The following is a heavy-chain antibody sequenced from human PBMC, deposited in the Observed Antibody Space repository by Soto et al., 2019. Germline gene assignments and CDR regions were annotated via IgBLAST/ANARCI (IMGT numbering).Heavy chain of an antibody. D-gene: IGHD3-9*01. J-gene: IGHJ4*02. V-gene: IGHV1-2*02. CDR2: MNPDSGVT. CDR1: GYNFADFY. CDR3: ARGGSMLTESYFDM. Sequence: GQLVQSGAEVKGPGASIRVSCKTSGYNFADFYIHWVRQAPGQGLEWMGWMNPDSGVTELAQKFRGRVTIARDTSSKTAYLALDRLTSEDNGVYYCARGGSMLTESYFDMWGQGTLVTVSS.